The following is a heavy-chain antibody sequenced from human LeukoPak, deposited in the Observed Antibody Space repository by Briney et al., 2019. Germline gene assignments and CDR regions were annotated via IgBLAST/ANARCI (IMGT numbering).Heavy chain of an antibody. D-gene: IGHD2-2*01. CDR3: ARGHCSSTSCYQENWFDP. Sequence: ASVKVSCKASGGTFSSYAISWVRQAPGQGLEWMGGIIPIFGTANYAQKFQGRVTITADESTSTAYMELSSLRSEDTAVYYCARGHCSSTSCYQENWFDPWGQGTPVTVSS. V-gene: IGHV1-69*13. CDR1: GGTFSSYA. CDR2: IIPIFGTA. J-gene: IGHJ5*02.